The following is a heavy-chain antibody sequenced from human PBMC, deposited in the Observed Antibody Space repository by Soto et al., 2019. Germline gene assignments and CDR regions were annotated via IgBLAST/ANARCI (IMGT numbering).Heavy chain of an antibody. V-gene: IGHV4-30-4*01. CDR3: ARGSASEGGFDY. CDR2: ISNSGTT. D-gene: IGHD3-16*01. J-gene: IGHJ4*02. CDR1: GDSISSGDYY. Sequence: QVQLQESGPGLVKPSQTVSLTCTVSGDSISSGDYYWSWIRQSPGKGLEWVGYISNSGTTYDNPSLKSRATISLDTSRNQFSLRLNSVTAADTAVYYCARGSASEGGFDYWGQGTLVTVSS.